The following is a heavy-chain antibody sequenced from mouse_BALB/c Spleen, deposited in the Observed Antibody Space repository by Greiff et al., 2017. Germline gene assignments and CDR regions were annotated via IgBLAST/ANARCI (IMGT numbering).Heavy chain of an antibody. Sequence: VQLQQSGAGLVKPGASVKLSCKASGYTFTEYIIHWVKQRPGQGLEWIGWFYPGSGSIKYNEKFKDKATLTADKSSSTVYMELSRLTSEDSAVYFCARHEGNYGYDPWFAYWGQGTLVTVSA. CDR3: ARHEGNYGYDPWFAY. V-gene: IGHV1-62-2*01. D-gene: IGHD2-2*01. J-gene: IGHJ3*01. CDR1: GYTFTEYI. CDR2: FYPGSGSI.